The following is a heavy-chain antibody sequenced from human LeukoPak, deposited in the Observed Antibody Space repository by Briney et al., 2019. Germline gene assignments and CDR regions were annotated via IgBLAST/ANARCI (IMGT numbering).Heavy chain of an antibody. CDR3: ARVPYSGTIFDP. V-gene: IGHV1-3*01. D-gene: IGHD1-26*01. Sequence: ASVKVSCKASGYTFTNYALHWVRQAPGQRLEWMGWINAGNGNTEYSQKFQGRVTITRDTSASTAYMELSSLRSEDTAVYYCARVPYSGTIFDPWGQGTLVTVSS. CDR1: GYTFTNYA. CDR2: INAGNGNT. J-gene: IGHJ5*02.